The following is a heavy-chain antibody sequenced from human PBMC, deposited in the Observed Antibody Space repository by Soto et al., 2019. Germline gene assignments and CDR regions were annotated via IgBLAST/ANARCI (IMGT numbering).Heavy chain of an antibody. D-gene: IGHD3-22*01. J-gene: IGHJ6*02. Sequence: ESGPTLVNPTQTPTLTCTFSGFSLSTSGMCVSWIRQPPGKALEWLALIDWDDDKYYSTSLKTRLTISKDTSKNQVVLTMTNMDPVDTATYYRARILSYYDSSGSGYYGMDVWGQGTTVTVSS. CDR1: GFSLSTSGMC. V-gene: IGHV2-70*01. CDR2: IDWDDDK. CDR3: ARILSYYDSSGSGYYGMDV.